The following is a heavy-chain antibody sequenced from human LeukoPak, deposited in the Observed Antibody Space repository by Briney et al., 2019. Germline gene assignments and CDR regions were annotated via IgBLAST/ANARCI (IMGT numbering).Heavy chain of an antibody. D-gene: IGHD6-13*01. CDR1: GFTVSSNY. V-gene: IGHV3-11*04. CDR2: ISSSGSTI. J-gene: IGHJ5*02. Sequence: GGSLRLSCAASGFTVSSNYMSWVRQAPGKGLEWVSYISSSGSTIYYADSVKGRFTISRDNAKNSLYLQMNSLRAEDTAVYYCARGRPIAAAGTVWFDPWGQGTLVTVSS. CDR3: ARGRPIAAAGTVWFDP.